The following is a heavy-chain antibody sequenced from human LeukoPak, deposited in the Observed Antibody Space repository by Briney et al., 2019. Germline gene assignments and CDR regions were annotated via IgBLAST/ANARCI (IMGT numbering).Heavy chain of an antibody. V-gene: IGHV1-8*03. CDR2: MNTNSGNT. CDR1: GYTFSSYD. CDR3: ARVSYYDSSGDTADY. J-gene: IGHJ4*02. D-gene: IGHD3-22*01. Sequence: ASVKVSCKASGYTFSSYDINWVRQATGQGLEWMGWMNTNSGNTGYAQKFQGRVTITTDESTSTAYMELSSLRSEDTAVYYCARVSYYDSSGDTADYWGQGTLVTVSS.